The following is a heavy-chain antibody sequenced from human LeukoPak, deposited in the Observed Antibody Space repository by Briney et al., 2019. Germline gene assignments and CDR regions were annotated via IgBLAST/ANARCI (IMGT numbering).Heavy chain of an antibody. CDR1: GFTFGSYW. Sequence: PGGSLRLSCAASGFTFGSYWMSWVRQAPGKGLEWVSNIGEGGSEKYYVDSVKGRFTISRDNAKNSLYLQMNSLRAEDTAVYYCARDRYIGKPGTEDYWGQGTLVTVSS. D-gene: IGHD6-13*01. J-gene: IGHJ4*02. CDR2: IGEGGSEK. V-gene: IGHV3-7*01. CDR3: ARDRYIGKPGTEDY.